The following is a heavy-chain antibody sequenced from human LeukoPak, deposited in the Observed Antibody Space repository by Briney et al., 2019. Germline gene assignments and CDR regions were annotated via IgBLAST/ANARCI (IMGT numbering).Heavy chain of an antibody. CDR3: AKDSGSYYSPPYYYYGMDV. Sequence: GGSLRLSCAASGFTFCSYAMSWVRQAPGQGLEWVSAISGSGGSTYYADSVKGRITISRDNSKDPLDLQMNSLRAEDTAVYYCAKDSGSYYSPPYYYYGMDVWGQGTTVTVSS. J-gene: IGHJ6*02. CDR1: GFTFCSYA. D-gene: IGHD3-10*01. CDR2: ISGSGGST. V-gene: IGHV3-23*01.